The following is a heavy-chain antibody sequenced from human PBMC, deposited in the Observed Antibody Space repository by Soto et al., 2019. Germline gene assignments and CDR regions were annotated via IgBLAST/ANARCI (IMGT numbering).Heavy chain of an antibody. V-gene: IGHV1-46*01. CDR3: GVPAANDAFDI. D-gene: IGHD2-2*01. J-gene: IGHJ3*02. CDR2: INPSGGST. Sequence: ASVKVSCKASGYTFTSYYMHWVRQAPGQGLEWMGIINPSGGSTSYAQKFQGRVTMTRDTSTSTVYMELSSLRSEDTAVYYCGVPAANDAFDIWGQGTMVTVSS. CDR1: GYTFTSYY.